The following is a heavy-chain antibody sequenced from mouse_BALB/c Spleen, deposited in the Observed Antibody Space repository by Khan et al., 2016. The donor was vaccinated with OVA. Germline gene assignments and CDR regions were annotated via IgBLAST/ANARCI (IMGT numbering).Heavy chain of an antibody. D-gene: IGHD1-2*01. J-gene: IGHJ2*01. CDR2: IRYSGST. Sequence: VQLKESGPGLVKPSQSLSLTCTATGYSFTSGYGWYWIRQFPGNKLECMGYIRYSGSTNYNPSLKSRISITPNTAKNQFFLQLNYVTAEDTATYYCARTARIKYWGQGTTLTVSS. CDR1: GYSFTSGYG. CDR3: ARTARIKY. V-gene: IGHV3-1*02.